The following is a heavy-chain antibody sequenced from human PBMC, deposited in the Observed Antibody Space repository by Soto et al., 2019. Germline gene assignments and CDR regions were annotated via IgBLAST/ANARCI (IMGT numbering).Heavy chain of an antibody. CDR1: GGTFSSHA. V-gene: IGHV1-69*01. CDR3: ARNWHRRFDS. Sequence: QVHLVQSGAQVKKPGSSVKVSCKASGGTFSSHAFTWVRQAPGHGPEYMGGIIPLLGTPNYAQNFQGRVTITADGDTSTVYLELASLRSDDTAVYYCARNWHRRFDSWGQGTLVTVSS. CDR2: IIPLLGTP. J-gene: IGHJ5*01.